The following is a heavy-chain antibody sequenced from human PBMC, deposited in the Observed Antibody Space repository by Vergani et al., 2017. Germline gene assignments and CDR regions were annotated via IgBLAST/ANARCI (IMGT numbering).Heavy chain of an antibody. D-gene: IGHD6-13*01. CDR1: GFTFSSYA. J-gene: IGHJ4*02. CDR3: ARSMGIAAAGSY. V-gene: IGHV3-30-3*01. Sequence: QVQLVESGGGVVQPGSSLRLSCAASGFTFSSYAMHWVRQAPGKGLEWVAVISYDGSNKYYADSVKGRFTISRDNSKNTLYLQMNSLRAEDTAVYYCARSMGIAAAGSYWGQGTLVTVSS. CDR2: ISYDGSNK.